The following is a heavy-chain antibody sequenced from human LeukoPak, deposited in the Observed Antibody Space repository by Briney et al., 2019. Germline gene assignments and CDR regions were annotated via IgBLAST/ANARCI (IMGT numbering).Heavy chain of an antibody. Sequence: AGGSLRLSCAASGFTFSSYGMYWVRQAPGKGLEWVAVIWYDGSKKYYADSVKGRFTISRDDSKNTLYLQMNSLRAEDTAVYYCARDLSYGSGEFWGQGTLVTVSS. CDR2: IWYDGSKK. D-gene: IGHD3-10*01. V-gene: IGHV3-33*01. CDR1: GFTFSSYG. CDR3: ARDLSYGSGEF. J-gene: IGHJ4*02.